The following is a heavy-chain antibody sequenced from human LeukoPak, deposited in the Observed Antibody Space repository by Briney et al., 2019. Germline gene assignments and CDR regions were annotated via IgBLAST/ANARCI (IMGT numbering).Heavy chain of an antibody. D-gene: IGHD3-22*01. J-gene: IGHJ3*02. CDR2: INPSGGST. Sequence: ASVKVSCKASGYTFTSYYMHWARQAPGQGLEWMGIINPSGGSTSYAQKFQGRVTMTRDMSTSTVYMELSSLRSEDTAVYYCARKPTSHSSGYSLAFDIWGQGTMVTVSS. V-gene: IGHV1-46*01. CDR1: GYTFTSYY. CDR3: ARKPTSHSSGYSLAFDI.